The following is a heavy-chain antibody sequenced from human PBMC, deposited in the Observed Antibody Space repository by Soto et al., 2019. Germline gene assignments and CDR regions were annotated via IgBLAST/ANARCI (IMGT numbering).Heavy chain of an antibody. J-gene: IGHJ6*02. D-gene: IGHD3-3*01. CDR1: GFTFSNAW. CDR2: IKSKTDGGTT. CDR3: TTDTLVLRFLEWTHRYYYYGMDV. Sequence: PGGALRLYCAASGFTFSNAWMSWVRQAPGKGLEWVGRIKSKTDGGTTDYAAPVKGRFTISRDDSKNTLYLQMNSLKTEDTAVYYCTTDTLVLRFLEWTHRYYYYGMDVWGQGTTVTVSS. V-gene: IGHV3-15*01.